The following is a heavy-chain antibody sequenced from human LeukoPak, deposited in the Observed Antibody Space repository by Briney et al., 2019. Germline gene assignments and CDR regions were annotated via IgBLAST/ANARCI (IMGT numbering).Heavy chain of an antibody. CDR1: GFTFDDYA. J-gene: IGHJ4*02. Sequence: SLRLSCAASGFTFDDYAMHWVRQAPGKGLEWVSGISWNSGSIGYADSVKGRFTISRDNAKNSLYLQMNSLRAEDTALYYCAKDMSEDYYDSSGYSDWGQGTLVTVSS. V-gene: IGHV3-9*01. CDR3: AKDMSEDYYDSSGYSD. CDR2: ISWNSGSI. D-gene: IGHD3-22*01.